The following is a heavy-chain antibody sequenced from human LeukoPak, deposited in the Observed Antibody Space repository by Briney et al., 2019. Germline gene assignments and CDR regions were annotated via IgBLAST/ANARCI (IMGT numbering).Heavy chain of an antibody. J-gene: IGHJ4*02. V-gene: IGHV1-24*01. CDR1: GHTHSEFS. Sequence: ASVKLSCNVCGHTHSEFSMHCAPQAPGKGLEWMGGFDPEDGDTIYAQKFQGRVTMTEDTSTDTAYMELSSLRSEDTAVYYCASDRAQVAVAGKLVDGGQGTLVTVSS. D-gene: IGHD6-19*01. CDR2: FDPEDGDT. CDR3: ASDRAQVAVAGKLVD.